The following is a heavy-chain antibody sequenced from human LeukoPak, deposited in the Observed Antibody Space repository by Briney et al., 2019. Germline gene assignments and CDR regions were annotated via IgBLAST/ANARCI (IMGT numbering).Heavy chain of an antibody. V-gene: IGHV3-23*01. Sequence: GGSLRLSCAASVFTFSNYSMSWVRQAPWKGLEWVSGISGSGANTYYAGSVKGRFTISRDNFKNTLYLQMNSLRAEDTAVYYCANVRAWGQGTLVTVSS. CDR1: VFTFSNYS. CDR3: ANVRA. J-gene: IGHJ5*02. CDR2: ISGSGANT. D-gene: IGHD3-10*02.